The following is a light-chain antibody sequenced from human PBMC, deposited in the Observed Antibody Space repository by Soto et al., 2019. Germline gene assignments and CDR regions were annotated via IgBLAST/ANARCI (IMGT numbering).Light chain of an antibody. CDR1: ESISTY. Sequence: DIQLTQSPSSLSASVGDRVTITCRASESISTYLNWFQQKPGKAPRLLIYAASNLHSGVPSRFSGSGSGTEVTLIISSLQPPDFATYYCQETYSVPFFSFGPGTKVDIK. J-gene: IGKJ3*01. V-gene: IGKV1-39*01. CDR2: AAS. CDR3: QETYSVPFFS.